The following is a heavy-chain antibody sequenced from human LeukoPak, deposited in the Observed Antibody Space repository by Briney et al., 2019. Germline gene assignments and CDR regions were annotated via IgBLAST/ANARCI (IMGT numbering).Heavy chain of an antibody. J-gene: IGHJ6*03. CDR3: ARDVYDFWSGYHYYYYYYVDV. CDR1: GFTFSSYW. D-gene: IGHD3-3*01. Sequence: GGSLRLSCAASGFTFSSYWMSWVRQAPGKGLEWVANIKQDGSEKYYVDSVKGRFTISRDNAKNSLYLQMNSLRAEDTAVYYCARDVYDFWSGYHYYYYYYVDVWGKGTTVTVSS. CDR2: IKQDGSEK. V-gene: IGHV3-7*01.